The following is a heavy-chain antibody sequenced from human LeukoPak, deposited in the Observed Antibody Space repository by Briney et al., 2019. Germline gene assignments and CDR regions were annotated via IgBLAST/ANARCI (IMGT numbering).Heavy chain of an antibody. CDR2: IIPIFGTA. D-gene: IGHD3-22*01. Sequence: SVKVSCKASGGTFSSYAISWVRQAPGQGLEWMGGIIPIFGTANYAQKFQGRVTITADESTSTAYMELSSLRSEDTAVYYCARRSGTTYYDSTVGYAFDIWGQGTMVTVSS. CDR3: ARRSGTTYYDSTVGYAFDI. CDR1: GGTFSSYA. V-gene: IGHV1-69*13. J-gene: IGHJ3*02.